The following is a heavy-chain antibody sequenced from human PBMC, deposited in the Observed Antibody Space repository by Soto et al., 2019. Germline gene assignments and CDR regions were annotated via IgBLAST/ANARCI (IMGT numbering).Heavy chain of an antibody. D-gene: IGHD4-17*01. Sequence: QAQLVQSGAEVKKPGSSVKVSCKASADTFNSYSLSWLRQAPGQRLEWMGGITPVFGTADYAQSFEDRLTITADDSTSTVYMELSSLRSDDTAVNYCARSLEGTTVTNWFDPWGQGALVTVSS. CDR1: ADTFNSYS. CDR3: ARSLEGTTVTNWFDP. J-gene: IGHJ5*02. CDR2: ITPVFGTA. V-gene: IGHV1-69*01.